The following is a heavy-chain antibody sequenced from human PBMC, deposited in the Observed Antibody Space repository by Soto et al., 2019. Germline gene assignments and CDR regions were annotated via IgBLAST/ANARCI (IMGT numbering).Heavy chain of an antibody. Sequence: VQLVESGGGLVQPGRSLRLSCAASGFTFDDYAMHWVRQAPGKGLEWVSGISWNSGSIGYADSVKGRFTISRDNAKNSLYLQMNSLRAEDTALYYCAKDMGDCSGGSCYQPIDYWGQGTLVTVSS. CDR1: GFTFDDYA. J-gene: IGHJ4*02. V-gene: IGHV3-9*01. CDR2: ISWNSGSI. D-gene: IGHD2-15*01. CDR3: AKDMGDCSGGSCYQPIDY.